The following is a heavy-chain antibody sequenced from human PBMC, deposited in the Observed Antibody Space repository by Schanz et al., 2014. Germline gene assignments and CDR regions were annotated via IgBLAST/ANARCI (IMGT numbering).Heavy chain of an antibody. CDR1: GFTFSSYN. D-gene: IGHD2-15*01. CDR3: ARVELSVYYYAMDV. Sequence: EQLVESGGGLVRPGDSLRLSCAASGFTFSSYNINWVRQAPGKGLEYISSISPSSSYIYYADSVKGRFTISRDNAKNSLYLQMNSLRAEDAAVYYCARVELSVYYYAMDVWGQGTTVTVSS. V-gene: IGHV3-21*01. CDR2: ISPSSSYI. J-gene: IGHJ6*02.